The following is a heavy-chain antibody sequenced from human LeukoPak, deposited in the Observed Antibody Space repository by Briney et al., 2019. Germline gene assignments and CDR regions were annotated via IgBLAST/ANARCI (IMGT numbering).Heavy chain of an antibody. D-gene: IGHD3-10*01. J-gene: IGHJ4*02. V-gene: IGHV3-21*01. CDR2: ISSSSSYI. CDR3: ARAWAMVRGVIGY. Sequence: GGSLRLSCAASGFTFSSYSMNWVRQAPGKGLEWVSFISSSSSYIYYADSVKGRFTISRDNAKNSLYLQMNSLRAEDTAVYYCARAWAMVRGVIGYWGQGTLVTVSS. CDR1: GFTFSSYS.